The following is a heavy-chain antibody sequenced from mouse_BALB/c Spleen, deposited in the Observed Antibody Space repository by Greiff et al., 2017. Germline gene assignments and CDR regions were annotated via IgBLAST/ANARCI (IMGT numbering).Heavy chain of an antibody. J-gene: IGHJ3*01. CDR3: ARSYYYGSSYVRFAY. V-gene: IGHV1-20*02. Sequence: VQLKQSGPELVKPGASVKISCKASGYSFTGYFMNWVMQSHGKSLEWIGRINPYNGDTFYNQKFKGKATLTVDKSSSTAHMELRSLASEDSAVYYCARSYYYGSSYVRFAYWGQGTLVTVSA. D-gene: IGHD1-1*01. CDR1: GYSFTGYF. CDR2: INPYNGDT.